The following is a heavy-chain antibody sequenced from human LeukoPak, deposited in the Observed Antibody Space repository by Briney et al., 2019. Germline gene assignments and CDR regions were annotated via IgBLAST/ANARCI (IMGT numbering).Heavy chain of an antibody. J-gene: IGHJ4*02. CDR3: ARDLSLGYCSGGSCYYFDY. CDR2: INQDGSEK. Sequence: PGGSLRLSCAASGFTFSSYWMSWVRQAPGKGRGWGANINQDGSEKYYVDSVKGRFTISRDNAKNSLYLQMNSLRAEDTAVYYCARDLSLGYCSGGSCYYFDYWGQGTLVTVSS. D-gene: IGHD2-15*01. CDR1: GFTFSSYW. V-gene: IGHV3-7*01.